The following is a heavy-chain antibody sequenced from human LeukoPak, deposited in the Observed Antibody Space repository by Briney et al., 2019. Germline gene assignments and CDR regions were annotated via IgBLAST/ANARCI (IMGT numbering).Heavy chain of an antibody. Sequence: PSETLSLTRIVSGGSISSYYWSWIRQPAGKGLEWIGRIYSSGSTNYNPSLKSRVTMSVDTSKNQFSLKLSSVTAADTAVYYCARYSSSWTDAFDIWGQGTMVTVSS. J-gene: IGHJ3*02. CDR2: IYSSGST. CDR3: ARYSSSWTDAFDI. D-gene: IGHD6-13*01. CDR1: GGSISSYY. V-gene: IGHV4-4*07.